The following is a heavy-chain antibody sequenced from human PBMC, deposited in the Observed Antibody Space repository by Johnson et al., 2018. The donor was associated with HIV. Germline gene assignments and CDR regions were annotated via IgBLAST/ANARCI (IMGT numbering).Heavy chain of an antibody. J-gene: IGHJ3*02. CDR1: GFTFSSYW. CDR3: AREWDPRTPDAFDI. CDR2: INGDGSGI. V-gene: IGHV3-74*01. Sequence: VQLVESGGGLVQPGGSLRLSCAASGFTFSSYWMSWVRQAPGKGLVWVSRINGDGSGITYADSVKGRFTISRDNSKNTLYLQMNSLRAEDTAVYYCAREWDPRTPDAFDIWGQGTMVTVSS. D-gene: IGHD1-26*01.